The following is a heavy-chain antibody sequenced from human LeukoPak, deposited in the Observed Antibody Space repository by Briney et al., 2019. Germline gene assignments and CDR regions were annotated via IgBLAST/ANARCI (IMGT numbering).Heavy chain of an antibody. CDR2: INWNGGST. Sequence: PGGSLRLSCAASGFTFDDYAMSWVRQTPGKGLEWVSGINWNGGSTGYADSVKGRFTISRDNAKYSLYLEMNSLRAEDTALYHCARGGYGSGSYYHYYYYMDVWGKGTTVTVSS. V-gene: IGHV3-20*01. CDR3: ARGGYGSGSYYHYYYYMDV. J-gene: IGHJ6*03. CDR1: GFTFDDYA. D-gene: IGHD3-10*01.